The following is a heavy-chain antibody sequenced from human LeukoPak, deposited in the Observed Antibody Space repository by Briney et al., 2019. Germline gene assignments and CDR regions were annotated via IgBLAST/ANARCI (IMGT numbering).Heavy chain of an antibody. CDR1: GFIVSSNY. CDR2: LYSGGSA. D-gene: IGHD1-1*01. J-gene: IGHJ6*02. CDR3: ARDSETETGWYYYGMDV. Sequence: PGGSLRLSCAASGFIVSSNYMNWVRQAPGKGLEWIAVLYSGGSAYYADSVKGRFTISRDNSKNTLYLQIYSLRAEDTAIYCCARDSETETGWYYYGMDVWGQGTTVTVSS. V-gene: IGHV3-53*01.